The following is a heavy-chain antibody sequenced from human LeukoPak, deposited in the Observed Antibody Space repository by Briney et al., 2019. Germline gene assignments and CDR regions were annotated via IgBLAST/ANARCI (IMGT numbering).Heavy chain of an antibody. V-gene: IGHV3-23*01. Sequence: GGSLRLSCEASGFIFTTSAISWVRQAPGKGLEWVSFIGSGGGSTYHSDSVRGRFTISRDNSNNTVSLYMHSLRAEDTAIYYCAKEKRSSMDVWGNGTTVIVSS. CDR1: GFIFTTSA. CDR3: AKEKRSSMDV. J-gene: IGHJ6*03. D-gene: IGHD6-6*01. CDR2: IGSGGGST.